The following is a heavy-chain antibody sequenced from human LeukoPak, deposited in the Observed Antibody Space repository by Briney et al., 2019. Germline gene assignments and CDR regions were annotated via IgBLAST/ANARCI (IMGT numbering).Heavy chain of an antibody. J-gene: IGHJ1*01. V-gene: IGHV1-69*05. CDR3: ARAVGYCSSTSCFTEYFQH. CDR1: GGTFSSYA. Sequence: SVKVSCKASGGTFSSYAISWVRQAPGQGLEWMGGIIPIFGTANYAQKFQGRVTITTDESTSTAYMELSSLRSEDTAVYYRARAVGYCSSTSCFTEYFQHWGQGTLVTVSS. CDR2: IIPIFGTA. D-gene: IGHD2-2*01.